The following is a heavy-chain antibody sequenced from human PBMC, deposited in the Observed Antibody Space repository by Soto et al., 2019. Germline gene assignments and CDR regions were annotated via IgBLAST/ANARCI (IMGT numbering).Heavy chain of an antibody. CDR3: AHSTSFVPRALDY. J-gene: IGHJ4*02. Sequence: QITLKESGPTLVKPTQPLTLTCTFSGFSLSTNGVGVGWIRQPPGQALECPALIYWNDDKRYNPLLRSSLTITKDTSGNQVDLTMTNMDPVDTATYYCAHSTSFVPRALDYWGQGTLVTVSS. D-gene: IGHD6-6*01. CDR2: IYWNDDK. V-gene: IGHV2-5*01. CDR1: GFSLSTNGVG.